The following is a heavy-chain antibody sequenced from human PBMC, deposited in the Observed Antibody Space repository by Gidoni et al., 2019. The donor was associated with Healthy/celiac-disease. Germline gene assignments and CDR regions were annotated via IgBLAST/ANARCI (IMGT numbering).Heavy chain of an antibody. D-gene: IGHD6-19*01. CDR1: AGPISSYY. Sequence: QVQLQESGPGLVKPSETLSLTCTVSAGPISSYYRSWIRQPPGKGLEWIGYIYYSGSTNYNPSLKSRVSISVDTSKNQFSLKLSSVTAADTAVYYCARDYQYSSGLYGMDVWGQGTTVTVSS. CDR3: ARDYQYSSGLYGMDV. CDR2: IYYSGST. V-gene: IGHV4-59*01. J-gene: IGHJ6*02.